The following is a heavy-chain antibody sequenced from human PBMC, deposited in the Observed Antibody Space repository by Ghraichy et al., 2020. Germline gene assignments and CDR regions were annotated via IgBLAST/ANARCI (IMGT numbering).Heavy chain of an antibody. J-gene: IGHJ4*02. CDR3: SKGGYCSSASCVEFAY. D-gene: IGHD2-2*01. V-gene: IGHV3-23*01. CDR1: GFSFSTYA. Sequence: GSLRLSCAASGFSFSTYAMSWVLLAPGTGLEWVSTITGSGGTTYYADSVKGRFTISRDNSKNTLYLQMNSLRAEDTAVYYCSKGGYCSSASCVEFAYWGQGTLVTVSS. CDR2: ITGSGGTT.